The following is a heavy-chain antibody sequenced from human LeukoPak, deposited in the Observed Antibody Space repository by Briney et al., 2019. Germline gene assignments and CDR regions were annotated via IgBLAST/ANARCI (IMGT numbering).Heavy chain of an antibody. D-gene: IGHD3-3*01. CDR3: ARDTGTIFGIDY. J-gene: IGHJ4*02. Sequence: SETLSLTCAVYGGSFSGYYWSWIRQPAGKGLEWIGRINTSGSTNYNPSLKSRVTMSVDTSKNQFSLKLSSVTAADTAMYYCARDTGTIFGIDYWGQGTLVTVSS. V-gene: IGHV4-4*07. CDR2: INTSGST. CDR1: GGSFSGYY.